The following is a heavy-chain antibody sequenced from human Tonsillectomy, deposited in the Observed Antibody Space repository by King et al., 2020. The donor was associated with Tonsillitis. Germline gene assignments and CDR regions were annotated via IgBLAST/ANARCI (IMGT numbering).Heavy chain of an antibody. J-gene: IGHJ6*02. V-gene: IGHV3-7*03. CDR2: IKQDGSEK. Sequence: VQLVESGGGLVQPGGSLRLSCAASGFTFSSYWMSWVRQAPGKGLEWVANIKQDGSEKYYVDSVKGRFTISRDNAKNSLYLQMNSLRAEDTAVYYCARFDPFGVQSYYYGMDVWGQGTTVTVS. CDR1: GFTFSSYW. CDR3: ARFDPFGVQSYYYGMDV. D-gene: IGHD3-3*01.